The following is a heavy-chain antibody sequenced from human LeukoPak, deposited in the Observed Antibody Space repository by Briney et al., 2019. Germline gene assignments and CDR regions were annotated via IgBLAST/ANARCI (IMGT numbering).Heavy chain of an antibody. CDR2: IYYSGST. Sequence: SETLSLTCTVSGGSISSSSYYWGWIRQPPGKGLEWLGSIYYSGSTYYNPSLKSRVTISVDTSKNQFSLKLSSVTAADTAVYYCARDAAFSNASPKWFDPWGQGTLVTVSS. J-gene: IGHJ5*02. CDR1: GGSISSSSYY. CDR3: ARDAAFSNASPKWFDP. V-gene: IGHV4-39*07. D-gene: IGHD4-11*01.